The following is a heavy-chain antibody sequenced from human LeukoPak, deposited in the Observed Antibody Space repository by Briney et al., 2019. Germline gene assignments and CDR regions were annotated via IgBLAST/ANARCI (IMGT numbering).Heavy chain of an antibody. D-gene: IGHD3-22*01. Sequence: PSETLSLTCTVSGGSLSSSSYYWGWIRQPPGKGLEWIGSIYYSGSTYYNPSLKSRVTISVDTSKNQFSLKLSSVTAADTAVYYCARDDHPDYYDSSGYYYWGQGALVTVSS. V-gene: IGHV4-39*07. CDR2: IYYSGST. J-gene: IGHJ4*02. CDR3: ARDDHPDYYDSSGYYY. CDR1: GGSLSSSSYY.